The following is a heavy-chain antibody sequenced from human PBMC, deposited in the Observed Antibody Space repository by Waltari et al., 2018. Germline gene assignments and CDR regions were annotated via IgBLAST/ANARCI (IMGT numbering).Heavy chain of an antibody. D-gene: IGHD3-10*01. CDR3: ARDVEGDGVLYGSPRRFDY. CDR1: NFYISNGYY. CDR2: RYYRGTT. Sequence: QVQLQESGPGLVQPSETLSLTCAVSNFYISNGYYWGWIRQPPGKGLEWIGSRYYRGTTYYNPSLKGRVTISVDTSKNNLFLNLNSVTAADTAVYYCARDVEGDGVLYGSPRRFDYWGQGILVTVSS. V-gene: IGHV4-38-2*02. J-gene: IGHJ4*02.